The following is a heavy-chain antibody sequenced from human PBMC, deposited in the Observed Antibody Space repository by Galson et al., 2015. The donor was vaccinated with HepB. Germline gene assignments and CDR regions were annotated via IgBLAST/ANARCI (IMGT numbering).Heavy chain of an antibody. J-gene: IGHJ5*02. D-gene: IGHD6-13*01. V-gene: IGHV3-7*01. CDR2: IKQDGSEK. CDR3: AKTISAAPGWFDP. Sequence: SLRLSCAASGFTFSYYWMHWVRQVPGKGLEWVANIKQDGSEKYYVDSVKGRFTISRDNAKNSLYLQMNSLRAEDTALYYCAKTISAAPGWFDPRGQGTLVTVSS. CDR1: GFTFSYYW.